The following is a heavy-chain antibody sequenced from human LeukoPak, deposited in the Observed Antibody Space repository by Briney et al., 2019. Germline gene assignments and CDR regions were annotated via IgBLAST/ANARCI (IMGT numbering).Heavy chain of an antibody. J-gene: IGHJ4*02. D-gene: IGHD2-2*01. CDR3: ARDYLYAFDY. CDR2: ISGSGNAK. Sequence: GGSLRLSCAASGFSFSSYSMNWVRQAPGKGLEWVSYISGSGNAKHYTDSVKGRFTISRDNAMNALYLQMNSLRAEDTAVYFCARDYLYAFDYWGQGTLVTVSS. V-gene: IGHV3-48*01. CDR1: GFSFSSYS.